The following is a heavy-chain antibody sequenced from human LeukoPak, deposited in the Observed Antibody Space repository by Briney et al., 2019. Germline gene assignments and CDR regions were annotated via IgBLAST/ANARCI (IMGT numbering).Heavy chain of an antibody. Sequence: SETLSLTCTVSGGSISTYYWSWIRQPLGKGLEWIGYIYYSGSAKYNPSLKSRVTISVNTSKNQFSLKLSSVTAADTAVYYCARHGPLYYDILTGYYTFDAFDIWGQGTMVTVSS. CDR2: IYYSGSA. CDR1: GGSISTYY. J-gene: IGHJ3*02. D-gene: IGHD3-9*01. CDR3: ARHGPLYYDILTGYYTFDAFDI. V-gene: IGHV4-59*08.